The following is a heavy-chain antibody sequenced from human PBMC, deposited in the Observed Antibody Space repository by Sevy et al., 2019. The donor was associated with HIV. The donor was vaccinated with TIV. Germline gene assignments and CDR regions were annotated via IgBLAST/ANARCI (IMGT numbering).Heavy chain of an antibody. Sequence: ASVKVSCKASGYTFTSYGISWVRQAPGQGLEWMGWISTFNVNTNNAQKIQGRVTMTTDTSTSTAYMELTSLRSDDTAVYYCARDDCSSLSCHGSLLYWGQGTLVSVSS. CDR3: ARDDCSSLSCHGSLLY. J-gene: IGHJ4*02. CDR2: ISTFNVNT. D-gene: IGHD2-2*01. V-gene: IGHV1-18*01. CDR1: GYTFTSYG.